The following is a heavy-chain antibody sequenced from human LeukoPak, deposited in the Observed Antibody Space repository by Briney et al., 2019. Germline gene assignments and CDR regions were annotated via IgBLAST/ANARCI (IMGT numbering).Heavy chain of an antibody. J-gene: IGHJ4*02. CDR1: GGTFSSYA. V-gene: IGHV1-69*05. Sequence: SVKISCKASGGTFSSYAISWVRQAPGQGLEWMGRIIPIFGTANYAQKFQGRVTITTDESTSTAYMELSSLRSEDTAVYYCARRRESSGLIFDYWGQGTLVTVSS. D-gene: IGHD6-19*01. CDR2: IIPIFGTA. CDR3: ARRRESSGLIFDY.